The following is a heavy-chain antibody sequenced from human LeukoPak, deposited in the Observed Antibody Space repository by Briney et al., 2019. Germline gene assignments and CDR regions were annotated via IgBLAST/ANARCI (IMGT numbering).Heavy chain of an antibody. D-gene: IGHD5-12*01. CDR2: IHYSGTT. Sequence: PSEALSLTCTVSGGSISTYYWSWIRQPPGKGLEWIGYIHYSGTTNYNPSLNNRVTISLDTSKNQFSLNLGSVTAADTAVYFCARMGGYSGYATHWGQGTLVTVSS. V-gene: IGHV4-59*08. J-gene: IGHJ4*02. CDR1: GGSISTYY. CDR3: ARMGGYSGYATH.